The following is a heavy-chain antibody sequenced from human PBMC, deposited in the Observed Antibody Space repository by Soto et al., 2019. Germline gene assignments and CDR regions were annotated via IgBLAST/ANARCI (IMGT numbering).Heavy chain of an antibody. Sequence: VQLLDSGGGLVQPGGSLSPSWAASGFPFSNIPWPWFAQGPGRGLGWAPGISGSGGRSYYEDSVKGRFTISRDNSKSTLYLQMNSLRAEDTAVYYCAKAYFVWSSEQPYYFDYWGQGTLVTVSS. CDR3: AKAYFVWSSEQPYYFDY. D-gene: IGHD3-16*01. V-gene: IGHV3-23*01. CDR1: GFPFSNIP. J-gene: IGHJ4*02. CDR2: ISGSGGRS.